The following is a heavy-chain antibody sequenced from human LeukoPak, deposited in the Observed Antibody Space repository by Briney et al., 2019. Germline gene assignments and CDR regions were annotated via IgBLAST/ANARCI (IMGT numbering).Heavy chain of an antibody. CDR1: GSTFSTYA. CDR2: ISGSGGST. V-gene: IGHV3-23*01. CDR3: ASSYYDSSGT. J-gene: IGHJ5*02. D-gene: IGHD3-22*01. Sequence: GGSLRLSCVASGSTFSTYAMNWVRQAPGKRLEWVSAISGSGGSTSYVGSMKGRFTISRDNSKNTLYLQMNSLRAEDTAVYYCASSYYDSSGTWGQGTLVTVSS.